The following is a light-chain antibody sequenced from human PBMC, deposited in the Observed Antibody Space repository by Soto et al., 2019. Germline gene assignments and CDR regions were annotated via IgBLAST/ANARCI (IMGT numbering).Light chain of an antibody. CDR3: QHNNGYSWT. Sequence: DIQMTQSPSTLSASVGDRVTITCRASQSIRSWLAWYQQKPGKAPKVLIYDASSLESGVPSRFSGSGSGPEFTLTISSLQPDDFATYYCQHNNGYSWTFGQGTKLDIK. V-gene: IGKV1-5*01. CDR1: QSIRSW. CDR2: DAS. J-gene: IGKJ1*01.